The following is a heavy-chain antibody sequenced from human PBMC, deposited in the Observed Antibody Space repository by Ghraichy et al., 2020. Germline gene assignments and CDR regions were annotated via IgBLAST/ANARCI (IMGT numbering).Heavy chain of an antibody. Sequence: GGSLRLSCAASGFTFSSYSMNWVRQAPGKGLEWVSYISSSSTIYYADSVKGRFTISRDNAKNSLYLQMNSLRAEDTAVYYCARDGGITIFGVVKNWFDPWGQGTLVTVSS. CDR1: GFTFSSYS. V-gene: IGHV3-48*04. D-gene: IGHD3-3*01. CDR2: ISSSSTI. J-gene: IGHJ5*02. CDR3: ARDGGITIFGVVKNWFDP.